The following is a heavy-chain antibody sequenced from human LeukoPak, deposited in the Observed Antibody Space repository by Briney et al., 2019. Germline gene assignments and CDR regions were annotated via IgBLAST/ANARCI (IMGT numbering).Heavy chain of an antibody. J-gene: IGHJ4*02. Sequence: GGSLRLSCAASGFTFSSYAMSWVRQAPGKGLEWVSAISGSGGSTYYADSVKGRFTISRDNSKNTLYLQMNSLRAEDTAVYYCAKYTRRVVVAATSDYWGQGTLVTVSS. CDR3: AKYTRRVVVAATSDY. CDR1: GFTFSSYA. D-gene: IGHD2-15*01. CDR2: ISGSGGST. V-gene: IGHV3-23*01.